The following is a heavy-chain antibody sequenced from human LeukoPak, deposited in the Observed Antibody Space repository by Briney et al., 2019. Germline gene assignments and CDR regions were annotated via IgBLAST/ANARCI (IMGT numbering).Heavy chain of an antibody. V-gene: IGHV3-33*01. CDR2: IWYEGQTK. Sequence: GESLRLSCEASGFIFSNYGMHWVRQAPGKGLEWLALIWYEGQTKFYADSVKGRFTISRDNSGNTLFLHMTNLRVEDTAVYYCAREWGRIAVAGGPGYWGQGALVTVSS. J-gene: IGHJ4*02. CDR3: AREWGRIAVAGGPGY. CDR1: GFIFSNYG. D-gene: IGHD6-19*01.